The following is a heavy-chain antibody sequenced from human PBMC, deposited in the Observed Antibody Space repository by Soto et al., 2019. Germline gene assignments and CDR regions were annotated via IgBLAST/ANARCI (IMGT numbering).Heavy chain of an antibody. Sequence: QVQLVESGGGVVQPGRSLRLSCAASGFAFSSYALHWVRQVPGKGLEWVALISYDGSDKYYADSVKGRFTISRDNSKNTLDLQMNSLRAEDTALYYCARVSHGVVISDWGQGTLVTVSS. D-gene: IGHD3-3*01. V-gene: IGHV3-30-3*01. J-gene: IGHJ4*02. CDR3: ARVSHGVVISD. CDR2: ISYDGSDK. CDR1: GFAFSSYA.